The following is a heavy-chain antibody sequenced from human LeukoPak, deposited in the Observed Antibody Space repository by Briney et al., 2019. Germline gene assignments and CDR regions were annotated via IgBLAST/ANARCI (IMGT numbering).Heavy chain of an antibody. CDR2: ISSSSSYI. CDR3: ARVNSGSGGY. CDR1: GFTFDDYA. D-gene: IGHD6-19*01. V-gene: IGHV3-21*01. Sequence: PGGSLRLSCAASGFTFDDYAMHWVRQAPGKGLEWVSSISSSSSYIYYADSVKGRFTISRDNAKNSLYLQMNSLRAEDTAVYYCARVNSGSGGYWGQGTLVTVSS. J-gene: IGHJ4*02.